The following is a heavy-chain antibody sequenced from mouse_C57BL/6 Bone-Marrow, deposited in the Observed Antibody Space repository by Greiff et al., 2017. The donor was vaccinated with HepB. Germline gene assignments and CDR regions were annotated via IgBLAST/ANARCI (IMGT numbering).Heavy chain of an antibody. V-gene: IGHV5-12*01. D-gene: IGHD1-1*01. Sequence: EVMLVESGGGLVQPGGSLKLSCAASGFTFSDYYMYWVRQTPEKRLEWVAYISNGGGSTYYPDTVKGRFTISRDNAKNTLYLQMSRLKSEDTAMYYCARHSGSSPYYFDYWGQGTTLTVSS. J-gene: IGHJ2*01. CDR2: ISNGGGST. CDR3: ARHSGSSPYYFDY. CDR1: GFTFSDYY.